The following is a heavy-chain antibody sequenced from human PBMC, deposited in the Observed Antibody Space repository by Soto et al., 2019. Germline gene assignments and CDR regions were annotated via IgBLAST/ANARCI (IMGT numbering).Heavy chain of an antibody. Sequence: EVQLVQSGGGLVKPGGSLRLSCAASGFTFSNYIMIWVRQAPGMGLEWVSSMRSGSDYMYNADSVKGRFAISRDNAKNSLYLQMNSLRVEDTAVYYCARGGRYDLESPSDYWGQGTLVTVS. D-gene: IGHD1-26*01. CDR1: GFTFSNYI. V-gene: IGHV3-21*01. J-gene: IGHJ4*02. CDR2: MRSGSDYM. CDR3: ARGGRYDLESPSDY.